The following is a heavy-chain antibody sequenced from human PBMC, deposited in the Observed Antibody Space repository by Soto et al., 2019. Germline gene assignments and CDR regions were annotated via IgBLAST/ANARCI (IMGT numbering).Heavy chain of an antibody. CDR2: IIPIFGTA. D-gene: IGHD3-3*01. CDR3: ARVGITIFGVVIPYFDY. V-gene: IGHV1-69*13. J-gene: IGHJ4*02. CDR1: GGTFSSYA. Sequence: ASVKVSCKASGGTFSSYAISWVRQAPGQGLEWMGGIIPIFGTANYAQKFQGRVTITADESTSTAYMELSSLRSEDTAVYYCARVGITIFGVVIPYFDYWGQGTLVTVSS.